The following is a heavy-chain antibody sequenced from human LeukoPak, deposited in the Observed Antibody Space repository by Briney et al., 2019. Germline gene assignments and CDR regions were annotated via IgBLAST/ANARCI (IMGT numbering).Heavy chain of an antibody. V-gene: IGHV3-23*01. CDR2: ISDSGGNT. CDR3: AKKIPTSFDP. CDR1: GFTFSSYA. Sequence: PGGSLRLSCAASGFTFSSYAMSWVRQAPGKGLEWVSGISDSGGNTYNAGSVKGRFTISRDNSKNMLYLQMNSLRAEDTAVYYCAKKIPTSFDPWGQGTLVTVSS. J-gene: IGHJ5*02.